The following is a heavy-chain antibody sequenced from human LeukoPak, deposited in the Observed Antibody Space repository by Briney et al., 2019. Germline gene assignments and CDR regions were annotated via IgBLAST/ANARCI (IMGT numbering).Heavy chain of an antibody. V-gene: IGHV4-4*07. CDR3: ARDRGLWLGEARDAFDI. CDR1: GGSISSYY. J-gene: IGHJ3*02. Sequence: SGTLSLTCTVSGGSISSYYWSWIRQPAGKGLEWIGRIYTSGTTHYNPSLKSRVTMSVDTSKNQFSLKLSSVTAADTAVYYCARDRGLWLGEARDAFDIWGQGTMVTVFS. D-gene: IGHD3-10*01. CDR2: IYTSGTT.